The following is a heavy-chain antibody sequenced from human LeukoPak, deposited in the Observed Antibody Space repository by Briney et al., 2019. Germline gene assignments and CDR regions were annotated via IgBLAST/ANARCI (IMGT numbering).Heavy chain of an antibody. D-gene: IGHD6-13*01. V-gene: IGHV4-61*01. CDR2: IYYSGST. CDR3: ARGVRYSSSWYEVYNWFDP. J-gene: IGHJ5*02. Sequence: PSETLSLTCTVSGGSVSSGSYYWSWIRQPPGKGLEWIGYIYYSGSTNYNPSLKSRVTISVDASKNQFSLKLSSVTAADTAVYYCARGVRYSSSWYEVYNWFDPWGQGTLVTVSS. CDR1: GGSVSSGSYY.